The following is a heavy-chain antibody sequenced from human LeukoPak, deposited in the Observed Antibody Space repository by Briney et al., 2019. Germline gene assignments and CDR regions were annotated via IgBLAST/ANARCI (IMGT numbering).Heavy chain of an antibody. CDR1: GFTFSSHA. V-gene: IGHV3-23*01. CDR3: AKSPDYRYYYYYYMDV. J-gene: IGHJ6*03. Sequence: GGSLRLSCATSGFTFSSHAMSWVRQAPGKGLEWVSAISGSGGSTYYADSVKGRFTISRDNSKNTLYLQMNTLRAADTAVYYCAKSPDYRYYYYYYMDVWGKGTTVTVSS. CDR2: ISGSGGST. D-gene: IGHD4-11*01.